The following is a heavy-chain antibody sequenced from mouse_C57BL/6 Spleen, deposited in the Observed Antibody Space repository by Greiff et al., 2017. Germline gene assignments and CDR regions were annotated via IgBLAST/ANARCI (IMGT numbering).Heavy chain of an antibody. V-gene: IGHV1-82*01. Sequence: VQGVESGPELVKPGASVKISCKASGYAFSSSWMNWVKQRPGKGLEWIGRIYPGDGDTNYNGKFKGKATLTADKSSSTAYMQLSSLTSEDSAVYFCARDSSGPFAYWGQGTLVTVSA. CDR3: ARDSSGPFAY. J-gene: IGHJ3*01. CDR1: GYAFSSSW. CDR2: IYPGDGDT. D-gene: IGHD3-2*02.